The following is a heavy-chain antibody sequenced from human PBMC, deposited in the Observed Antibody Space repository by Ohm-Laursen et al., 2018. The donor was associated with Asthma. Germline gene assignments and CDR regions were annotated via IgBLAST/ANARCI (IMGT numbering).Heavy chain of an antibody. CDR2: ISSDEKII. Sequence: SLRLSCAASGFTFSNFGMHWVRQAPGKGLEWLAVISSDEKIIHYADSVKGRVTISRDNSKNTLYLQMNSLRVEDTAVYHCAKRAGYTSGWDFDYWGQGTLVTVSS. CDR1: GFTFSNFG. J-gene: IGHJ4*02. V-gene: IGHV3-30*18. CDR3: AKRAGYTSGWDFDY. D-gene: IGHD6-19*01.